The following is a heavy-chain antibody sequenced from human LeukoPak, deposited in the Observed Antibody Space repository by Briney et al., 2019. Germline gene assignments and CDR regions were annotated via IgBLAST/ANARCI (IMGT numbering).Heavy chain of an antibody. V-gene: IGHV3-48*03. D-gene: IGHD3-22*01. CDR1: GFTFSSYE. Sequence: GGSLRLSCAASGFTFSSYEMNWVRQAPGKGLEWVSYISSSGSTIYYADSVKGRFTISGDNAKNSLYLQMNSLRAEDTAVYYCARGYYDSSGYYDYWGQGTLVTVSS. CDR3: ARGYYDSSGYYDY. J-gene: IGHJ4*02. CDR2: ISSSGSTI.